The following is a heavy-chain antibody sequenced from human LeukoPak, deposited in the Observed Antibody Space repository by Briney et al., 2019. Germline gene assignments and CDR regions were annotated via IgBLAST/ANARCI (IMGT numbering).Heavy chain of an antibody. V-gene: IGHV4-39*07. D-gene: IGHD3-10*02. Sequence: SETVSLTCTVSGGSIGSSSYYWGWIRQPPGKGLEWIGSIYYSGSTYYNPSLKSRVTISVDTSKNQFSLKLSSVTAADTAVYYCARDVRWTTRSYFYYYMDVWGKGTTVTVSS. CDR3: ARDVRWTTRSYFYYYMDV. CDR2: IYYSGST. CDR1: GGSIGSSSYY. J-gene: IGHJ6*03.